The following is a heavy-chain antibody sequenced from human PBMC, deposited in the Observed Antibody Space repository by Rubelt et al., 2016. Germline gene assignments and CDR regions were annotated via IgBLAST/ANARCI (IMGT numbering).Heavy chain of an antibody. CDR3: ARGARSAGVAV. J-gene: IGHJ6*02. CDR2: INSGDTT. CDR1: GFTFRSYA. Sequence: VQLVESGGGVVQPGRSLRLSCAASGFTFRSYAMHWVRQAPGKGLEWVSAINSGDTTYYADSVKGRFTISRDNSKNTLYMQMNSRRAEDTSVYYCARGARSAGVAVWGRGTTVTVSS. V-gene: IGHV3-23*04.